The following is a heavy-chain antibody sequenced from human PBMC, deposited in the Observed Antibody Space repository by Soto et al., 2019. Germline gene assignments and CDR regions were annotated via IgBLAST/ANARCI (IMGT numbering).Heavy chain of an antibody. D-gene: IGHD2-15*01. CDR2: INPSGGST. J-gene: IGHJ6*02. V-gene: IGHV1-46*01. CDR1: GYTFTSYY. CDR3: ARDRKYCSGGSCYNLAPYYYYGMDV. Sequence: ASVKVSCKASGYTFTSYYMHWVRQAPGQGLEWMGIINPSGGSTSYAQKFQGRVTMTRDTSTSTVYMELSSLRSEDTAVYYCARDRKYCSGGSCYNLAPYYYYGMDVWGQGTTVTVSS.